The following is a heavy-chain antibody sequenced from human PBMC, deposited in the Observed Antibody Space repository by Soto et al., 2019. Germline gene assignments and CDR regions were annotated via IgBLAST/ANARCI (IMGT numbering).Heavy chain of an antibody. J-gene: IGHJ4*02. CDR1: GGSITTSVL. D-gene: IGHD1-26*01. Sequence: SETLSLPCYVSGGSITTSVLWTWVRQFPGRGLEWIGEIAHDGQTNSIPSLSGRVTMSVDLSNSQFSLNVATVNAADTAVHFCAGGRDYDYWGQGALVTVSS. CDR2: IAHDGQT. V-gene: IGHV4-4*02. CDR3: AGGRDYDY.